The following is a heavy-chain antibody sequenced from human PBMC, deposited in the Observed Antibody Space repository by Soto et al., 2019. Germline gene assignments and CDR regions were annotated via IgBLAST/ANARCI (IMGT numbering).Heavy chain of an antibody. CDR1: GYSFTDYW. D-gene: IGHD3-9*01. Sequence: GESLKISCKSSGYSFTDYWIGWVRQMPGKGLGGRGIINLGDSAARYSPSFQGQFTISVDTSITTAFLRWNSLPASDTAMYYCARQADYYILTGYFYYFDYWGQGSLVTVSS. CDR2: INLGDSAA. V-gene: IGHV5-51*01. J-gene: IGHJ4*02. CDR3: ARQADYYILTGYFYYFDY.